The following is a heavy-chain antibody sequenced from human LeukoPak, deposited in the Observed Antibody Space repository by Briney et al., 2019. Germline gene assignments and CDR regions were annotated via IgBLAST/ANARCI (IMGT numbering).Heavy chain of an antibody. CDR2: IKQDGSDK. CDR1: GFTLSNHW. Sequence: GGSLRLSCAASGFTLSNHWMSRVRQAPGKGLEWVANIKQDGSDKYYLDSVKGRFTISRDNANNSLSLQLNSLRDEDTAVYYCARWGAGSCYDYWGQGTLVTVSS. J-gene: IGHJ4*02. CDR3: ARWGAGSCYDY. D-gene: IGHD2-15*01. V-gene: IGHV3-7*01.